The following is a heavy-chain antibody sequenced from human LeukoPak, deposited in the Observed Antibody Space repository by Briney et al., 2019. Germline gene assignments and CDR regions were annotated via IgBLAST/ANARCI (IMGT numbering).Heavy chain of an antibody. D-gene: IGHD1-26*01. CDR2: IYYSGCT. CDR1: GGSISSSSYY. CDR3: ARHNGARWDY. V-gene: IGHV4-39*01. J-gene: IGHJ4*02. Sequence: SETLSLTCTVSGGSISSSSYYWGWIRQPPGKGLEWIGSIYYSGCTYYNPSLKSRVTISVDTSKNQFSLKLSSVTAADTAVYYCARHNGARWDYWGQGTLVTVSS.